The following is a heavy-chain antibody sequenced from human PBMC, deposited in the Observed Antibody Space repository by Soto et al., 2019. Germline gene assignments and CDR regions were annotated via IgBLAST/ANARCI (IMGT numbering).Heavy chain of an antibody. CDR3: AKDVNDRDYFDY. D-gene: IGHD3-22*01. CDR2: ISYSGGST. CDR1: GFTFSSYA. Sequence: EVQLLESGGGLVQPGGSLRLSCAASGFTFSSYAMSWVRQAPGKGLEWVSLISYSGGSTYYANSVKGRFTVSRDNSKNTLYLHMNSLRAEDTALYYCAKDVNDRDYFDYWGQGTLVTVSS. J-gene: IGHJ4*02. V-gene: IGHV3-23*01.